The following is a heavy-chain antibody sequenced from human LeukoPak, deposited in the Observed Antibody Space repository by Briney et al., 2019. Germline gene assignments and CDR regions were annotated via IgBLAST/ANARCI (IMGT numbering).Heavy chain of an antibody. D-gene: IGHD3-3*01. CDR3: ARGVLEWLSFDY. J-gene: IGHJ4*02. V-gene: IGHV1-69*13. Sequence: ASVKVSCKASGGTFSSYAISWVRQAPGQGLEWMGGIIPIFGTANYAQKFQGRVTITADESTSTAYMELSSLRSEDTAVYYCARGVLEWLSFDYWGQGTLVTVSS. CDR1: GGTFSSYA. CDR2: IIPIFGTA.